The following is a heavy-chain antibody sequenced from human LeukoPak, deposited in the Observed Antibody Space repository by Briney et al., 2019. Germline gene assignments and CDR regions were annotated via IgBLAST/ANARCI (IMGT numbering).Heavy chain of an antibody. CDR2: IGGNSGFQT. J-gene: IGHJ5*02. Sequence: GGSLRLSCVASGFAFSNCGMAWVRQAPGRGLEWVSSIGGNSGFQTYYAESVKGRFTISRDNSKNTLYLQMNSLRAEDTAVYYCAKALVGGTRDNWFDPWGQGTLVTVSS. V-gene: IGHV3-23*01. CDR3: AKALVGGTRDNWFDP. CDR1: GFAFSNCG. D-gene: IGHD2-21*02.